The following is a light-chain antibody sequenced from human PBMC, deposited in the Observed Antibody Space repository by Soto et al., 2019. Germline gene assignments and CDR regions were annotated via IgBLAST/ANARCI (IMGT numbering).Light chain of an antibody. CDR1: QTVSGSY. Sequence: EIVLTQSPGTLSLSPGERGTLSCRASQTVSGSYVAWYQQKPGQAPRLLIYGASSRATGIPDRFSGSGSGTDFTLTISRLEPEDFAVYYCQQYGSSSWTFGQGTKVDIK. CDR3: QQYGSSSWT. V-gene: IGKV3-20*01. CDR2: GAS. J-gene: IGKJ1*01.